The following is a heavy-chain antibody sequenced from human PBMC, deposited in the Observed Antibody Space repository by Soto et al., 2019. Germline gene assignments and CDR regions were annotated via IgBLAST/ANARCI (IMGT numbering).Heavy chain of an antibody. Sequence: QLLESGPGLVKPSETLSLTCTVSGGSISSSSYYWGWIRQPPGKGLEWIGSIYYSGSTYYNPSLKSRVTISVDTSKNQFSLKLSSVTAADTAVYYCARSDVLLWFGELLSYYFDYWGQGTLVTVSS. CDR3: ARSDVLLWFGELLSYYFDY. D-gene: IGHD3-10*01. CDR1: GGSISSSSYY. CDR2: IYYSGST. J-gene: IGHJ4*02. V-gene: IGHV4-39*01.